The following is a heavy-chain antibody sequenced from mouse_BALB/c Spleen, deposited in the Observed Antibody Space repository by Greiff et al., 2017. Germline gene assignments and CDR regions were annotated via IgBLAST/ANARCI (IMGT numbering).Heavy chain of an antibody. J-gene: IGHJ2*01. D-gene: IGHD1-2*01. CDR2: IWAGGST. Sequence: VKLVESGPGLVAPSQSLSITCTVSGFSLTSYGVHWVRQPPGKGLEWLGVIWAGGSTNYNSALMSRLSISKDNSKSQVFLKMNSLQTDDTAMYYCARGALLRLLGFDYWGQGTTLTVSS. V-gene: IGHV2-9*02. CDR3: ARGALLRLLGFDY. CDR1: GFSLTSYG.